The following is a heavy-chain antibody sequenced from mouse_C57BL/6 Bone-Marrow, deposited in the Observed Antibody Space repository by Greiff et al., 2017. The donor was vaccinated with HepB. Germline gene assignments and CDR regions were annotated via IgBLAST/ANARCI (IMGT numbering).Heavy chain of an antibody. V-gene: IGHV5-4*01. D-gene: IGHD2-1*01. Sequence: DVQLVESGGGLVKPGGSLKLSCAASGFTFSSYAMSWVRQTPEKRLEWVATISDGGSYTYYPDNVKGRFTISRDNAKNNLYLQMSHLKSEDTAMYYCANCPDLPPPDWGQGTLVTVSA. CDR1: GFTFSSYA. CDR3: ANCPDLPPPD. CDR2: ISDGGSYT. J-gene: IGHJ3*01.